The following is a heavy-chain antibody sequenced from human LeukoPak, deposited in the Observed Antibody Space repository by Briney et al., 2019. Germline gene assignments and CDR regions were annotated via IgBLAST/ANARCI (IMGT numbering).Heavy chain of an antibody. CDR2: NNGDGSTT. D-gene: IGHD2-15*01. Sequence: GGSLRPSCVASGFSLSGYWMYWVRQAPGKGLMYISRNNGDGSTTNYADVVKGRFTMSRDNVKNTLYLQMNSLRVEDTAVYYCARDPRNVGLAPWGQGTLVTVSS. J-gene: IGHJ5*02. CDR3: ARDPRNVGLAP. CDR1: GFSLSGYW. V-gene: IGHV3-74*01.